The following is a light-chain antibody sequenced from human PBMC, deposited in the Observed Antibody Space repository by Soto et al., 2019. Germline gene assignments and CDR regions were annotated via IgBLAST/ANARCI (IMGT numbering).Light chain of an antibody. J-gene: IGLJ3*02. CDR3: SSYTSSSTLRV. V-gene: IGLV2-14*01. CDR2: VVS. Sequence: QSALTQPASVSGSPGQSIAISCTGTSSDVGGYNYVSWHQQHPGKAPKVLISVVSNRPSGVSNRFSGSKSGNTASLTISGLQAEDEADCYCSSYTSSSTLRVFGGGTKLTVL. CDR1: SSDVGGYNY.